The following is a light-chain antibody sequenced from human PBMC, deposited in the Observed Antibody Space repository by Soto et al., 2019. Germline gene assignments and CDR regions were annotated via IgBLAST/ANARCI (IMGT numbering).Light chain of an antibody. CDR2: EVS. Sequence: QSALTQPPSASGSPGQSVTISCTGTSSDVGGYNYVSWYQQHPGKAPKLMIYEVSKRPSGVPDRFSGSKSGNTASLTVSGLQAEDEADYYRSSYAVSNNVVFGTGTKVTVL. V-gene: IGLV2-8*01. CDR3: SSYAVSNNVV. J-gene: IGLJ1*01. CDR1: SSDVGGYNY.